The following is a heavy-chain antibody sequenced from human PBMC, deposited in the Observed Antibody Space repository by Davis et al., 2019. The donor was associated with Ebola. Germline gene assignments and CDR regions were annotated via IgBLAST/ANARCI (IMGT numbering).Heavy chain of an antibody. J-gene: IGHJ4*02. V-gene: IGHV1-18*04. D-gene: IGHD1-1*01. CDR2: FNPHNGNT. CDR1: VYTLTNYR. CDR3: ARAQFPTTSDH. Sequence: SVPVSRQASVYTLTNYRIPPVRQPPGPGREWMGWFNPHNGNTNYAQNVHGRVIMTSDTATTTAYMEVGGLRSDDTAVYYCARAQFPTTSDHWGQGTLVTVSS.